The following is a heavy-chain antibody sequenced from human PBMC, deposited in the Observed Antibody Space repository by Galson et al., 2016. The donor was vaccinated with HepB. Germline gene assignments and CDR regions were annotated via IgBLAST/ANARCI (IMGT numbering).Heavy chain of an antibody. CDR1: GGSISSGSYY. J-gene: IGHJ3*02. V-gene: IGHV4-39*01. CDR3: ARHDGSSQAFNI. Sequence: SETLSLTCSVSGGSISSGSYYWDWIRQPPGEGLECIASVYSSGTTYYNPSFKSRVTISVDTSKNQFSLAVTSVTATDTAVYFCARHDGSSQAFNIWGQGTMVTVSP. CDR2: VYSSGTT. D-gene: IGHD5-24*01.